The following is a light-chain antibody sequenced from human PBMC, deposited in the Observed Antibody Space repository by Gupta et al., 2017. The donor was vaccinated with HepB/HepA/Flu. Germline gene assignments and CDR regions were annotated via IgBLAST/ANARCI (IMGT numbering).Light chain of an antibody. Sequence: QSVLTQPPSASGTPGQRVTISCSGSSSNIGSNFVNWYQQLPGTAPKLLIYNDNQRPSGFPDRFSGSKSGTSASLAISELQSEDEADYYCSAWDDILNGRVFGGGTKLTVL. CDR1: SSNIGSNF. V-gene: IGLV1-44*01. CDR3: SAWDDILNGRV. CDR2: NDN. J-gene: IGLJ3*02.